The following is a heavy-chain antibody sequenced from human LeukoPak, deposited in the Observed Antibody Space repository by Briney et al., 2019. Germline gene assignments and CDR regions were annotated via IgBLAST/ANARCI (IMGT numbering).Heavy chain of an antibody. CDR2: ISSSSSYI. Sequence: GGSLRLSCAASGFTLSNFGINWVRQAPGKGLEWVSSISSSSSYISYADSVKGRFTISRDNAKNSLDLQMNSLRAEHTAVYYCAIDRYSSGWYTFDYWGQGTLVTVSS. CDR3: AIDRYSSGWYTFDY. D-gene: IGHD6-19*01. J-gene: IGHJ4*02. CDR1: GFTLSNFG. V-gene: IGHV3-21*01.